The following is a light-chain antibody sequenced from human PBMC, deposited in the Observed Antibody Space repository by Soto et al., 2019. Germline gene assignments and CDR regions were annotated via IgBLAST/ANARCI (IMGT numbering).Light chain of an antibody. Sequence: DIQMTQSPSSLSASVGDRVTITCRASQGSSSYLAWYQQKLGKVPKLLISAASTLQSGVTSRFSGSGSGTDFTLTISSLQAEDVATYFCQKYSFVITFGQGTRLEI. CDR1: QGSSSY. CDR3: QKYSFVIT. CDR2: AAS. V-gene: IGKV1-27*01. J-gene: IGKJ5*01.